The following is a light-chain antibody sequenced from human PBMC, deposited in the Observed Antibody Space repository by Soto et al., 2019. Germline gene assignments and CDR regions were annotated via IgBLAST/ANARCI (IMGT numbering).Light chain of an antibody. CDR1: QSVNSN. Sequence: ETVMTQSPATLSVSLGERATLSCRASQSVNSNLAWYQQKPGQAPRLLIYGASIRAIGVPARFSGSGSGTDITLTISSLQPEDFAVYCCQQYKNWPPVTFGGGTKVEIK. CDR3: QQYKNWPPVT. J-gene: IGKJ4*01. CDR2: GAS. V-gene: IGKV3-15*01.